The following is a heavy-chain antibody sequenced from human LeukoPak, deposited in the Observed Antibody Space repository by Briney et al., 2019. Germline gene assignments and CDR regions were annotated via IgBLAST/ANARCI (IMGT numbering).Heavy chain of an antibody. Sequence: SETLSLTCTVSGGSISNYYWSWIRQPPGKGLEWIGYIYYSGSTNYNPSLKSRVTISLDTSKNQFSLRLSSVTAADTAVYYCARHGASGRYYYYMDVWGKGTTVTVSS. J-gene: IGHJ6*03. CDR2: IYYSGST. D-gene: IGHD1-26*01. CDR3: ARHGASGRYYYYMDV. CDR1: GGSISNYY. V-gene: IGHV4-59*01.